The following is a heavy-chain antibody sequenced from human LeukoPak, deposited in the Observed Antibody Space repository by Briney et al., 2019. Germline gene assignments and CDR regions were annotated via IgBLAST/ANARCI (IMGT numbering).Heavy chain of an antibody. CDR1: GFTFSSYW. Sequence: GGSLRLSCAASGFTFSSYWMSWVRQAPGKGLEWVANIKQDGSEKYYVDSVKGRFTISRDNAKNSLYLQMNSLRAEDTAVYYCARVYDFWSGYGYYYYYYMDVWGKGTTVTVSS. D-gene: IGHD3-3*01. V-gene: IGHV3-7*01. J-gene: IGHJ6*03. CDR3: ARVYDFWSGYGYYYYYYMDV. CDR2: IKQDGSEK.